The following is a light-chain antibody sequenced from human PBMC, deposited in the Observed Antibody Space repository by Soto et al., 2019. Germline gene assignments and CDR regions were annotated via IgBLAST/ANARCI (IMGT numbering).Light chain of an antibody. CDR2: KAS. CDR3: LQTYNTPRT. V-gene: IGKV1-5*03. CDR1: QSISSW. Sequence: DIQMTQSPSTLSASVGDRVTITCRASQSISSWLAWYQQKPGKAPKLLIYKASILESGVPSRFSGSGSGTEFTLTISSLQPDDFTTYYCLQTYNTPRTFGQGTKVDIK. J-gene: IGKJ1*01.